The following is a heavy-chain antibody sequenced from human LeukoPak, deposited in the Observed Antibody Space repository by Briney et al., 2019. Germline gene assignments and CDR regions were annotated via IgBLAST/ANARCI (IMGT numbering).Heavy chain of an antibody. Sequence: PGGSLRLSCAASGFTFSSYAMSWVRQAPGKGLEWVSAISGSGGSTYYADSVKGRFTISRDNSKNSLYLQMNSLRTEDTALYYCAKDKGLGVGASNFDYWGQGTLVTVSS. D-gene: IGHD1-26*01. V-gene: IGHV3-43*02. CDR3: AKDKGLGVGASNFDY. CDR1: GFTFSSYA. J-gene: IGHJ4*02. CDR2: ISGSGGST.